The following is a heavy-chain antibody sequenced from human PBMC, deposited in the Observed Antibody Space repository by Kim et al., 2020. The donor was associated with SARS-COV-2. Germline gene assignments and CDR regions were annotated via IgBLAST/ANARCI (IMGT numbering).Heavy chain of an antibody. CDR1: GFTFSSYW. Sequence: GGSLRLSCAASGFTFSSYWMSWVRQAPGKGLEWVANIKQDGSEKYYVDSVKGRFTISRDNAKNSLYLQMNSLRAEDTAVYYCARPSSGWYGGFDYWGQGTLVTVSS. CDR2: IKQDGSEK. CDR3: ARPSSGWYGGFDY. V-gene: IGHV3-7*01. J-gene: IGHJ4*02. D-gene: IGHD6-19*01.